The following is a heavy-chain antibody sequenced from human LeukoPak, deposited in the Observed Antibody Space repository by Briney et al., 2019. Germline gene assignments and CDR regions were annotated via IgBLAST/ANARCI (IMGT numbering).Heavy chain of an antibody. CDR2: INPNSGGT. J-gene: IGHJ5*02. D-gene: IGHD2-2*01. CDR3: ARQGVVAPAANWFDP. Sequence: GASVKVSCKTSGYTFNGYYMHWVRQAPGQGLEWMGRINPNSGGTNYAQKFQGRVTMTRDTSMNTAYMELSRLRSDDTAVYYCARQGVVAPAANWFDPWGQGTLVTVSS. V-gene: IGHV1-2*06. CDR1: GYTFNGYY.